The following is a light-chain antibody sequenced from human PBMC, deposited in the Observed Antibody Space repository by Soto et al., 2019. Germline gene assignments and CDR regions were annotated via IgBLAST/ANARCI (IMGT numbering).Light chain of an antibody. CDR3: QQYRSYIT. CDR2: DAS. CDR1: QSISSW. Sequence: DIQMTQSPSTLSASVGDRVTITCRASQSISSWLAWYQQKPGKAPKLLIYDASSLESGVPSRFSGSGSGTEFTLTISSLQPDDSATYYCQQYRSYITFGQGTRLEIK. V-gene: IGKV1-5*01. J-gene: IGKJ5*01.